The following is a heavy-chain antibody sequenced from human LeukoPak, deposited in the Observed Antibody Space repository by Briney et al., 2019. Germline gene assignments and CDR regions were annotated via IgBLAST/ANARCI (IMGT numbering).Heavy chain of an antibody. CDR2: IYYSGST. V-gene: IGHV4-59*01. J-gene: IGHJ4*02. D-gene: IGHD2-21*01. Sequence: PSETLSLTCTVSGGSISSYYWSWIRQPPGKGLEWIGYIYYSGSTNYNPSPKSRVTISVDTSKNQFSLKLSSVTAADTAVYYCARYSSPYYFDYWGQGTLVTVSS. CDR3: ARYSSPYYFDY. CDR1: GGSISSYY.